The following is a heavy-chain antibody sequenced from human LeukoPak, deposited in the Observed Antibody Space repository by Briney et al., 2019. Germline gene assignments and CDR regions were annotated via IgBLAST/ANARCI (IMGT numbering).Heavy chain of an antibody. J-gene: IGHJ5*02. CDR1: GFTFSSYG. CDR3: AREDKVVPAALGPYNWFDP. V-gene: IGHV3-7*01. Sequence: PGGSLRLSCAASGFTFSSYGMSWVRQAPGKGLEWVANIKQDGSEKYNVDSVKGRFTISRDNAKNSLYLQMNSLRAEDTAVYYCAREDKVVPAALGPYNWFDPWGQGTLVTVSS. CDR2: IKQDGSEK. D-gene: IGHD2-2*01.